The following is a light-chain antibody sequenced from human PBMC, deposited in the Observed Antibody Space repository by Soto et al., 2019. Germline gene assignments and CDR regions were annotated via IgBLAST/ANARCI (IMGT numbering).Light chain of an antibody. Sequence: DIQMTQSPSSLSASVGDRVTITCWASQGISNYLAWYQQKPGKVPKLLIYAASTLQSGGPSRFSGSGSGTDFTLTISSLQPEDVATYYCQKYNSAPQTFGQGTKVEIK. CDR2: AAS. CDR1: QGISNY. V-gene: IGKV1-27*01. CDR3: QKYNSAPQT. J-gene: IGKJ1*01.